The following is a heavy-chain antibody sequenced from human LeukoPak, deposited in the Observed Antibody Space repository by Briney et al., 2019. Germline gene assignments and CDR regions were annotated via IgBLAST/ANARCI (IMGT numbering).Heavy chain of an antibody. J-gene: IGHJ4*02. V-gene: IGHV3-48*03. CDR1: TFIFGNYE. CDR2: ISRSGSTI. Sequence: QPGGSLRLSCAASTFIFGNYEMNWVRQAPGKGLERISYISRSGSTIYYADSVKGRFTISRDNAKNSLYLQMNSLRAEDTAVYYCASGYDLPYWGQGTLVTVSS. D-gene: IGHD5-12*01. CDR3: ASGYDLPY.